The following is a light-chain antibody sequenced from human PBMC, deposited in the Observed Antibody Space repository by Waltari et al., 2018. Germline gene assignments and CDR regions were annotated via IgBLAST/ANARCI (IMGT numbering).Light chain of an antibody. V-gene: IGLV2-11*01. CDR2: DIN. CDR3: CSYVGPNTFWV. CDR1: SSYVGGYNY. J-gene: IGLJ3*02. Sequence: QSALTQPRSVSGSPGQSVTISCTGTSSYVGGYNYVSWYPQDPGQAPKLMIYDINKRPSGVPDRFSGSKSGNTASLTISGVQAEDEADYYCCSYVGPNTFWVFGGGTKLTVL.